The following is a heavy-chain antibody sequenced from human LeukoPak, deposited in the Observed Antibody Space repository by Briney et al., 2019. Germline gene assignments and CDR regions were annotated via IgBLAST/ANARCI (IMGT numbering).Heavy chain of an antibody. CDR1: GFTFSDYY. CDR2: MSSSSSYT. V-gene: IGHV3-11*05. J-gene: IGHJ5*02. Sequence: PGGSLRLSCAASGFTFSDYYMSWIRQAPGKGLEWVSYMSSSSSYTNYADSVKGRFTISRDDAKNSLYLQMNSLRAEDTAVYYCARGTIAAAGTNWFDPWGQGTLVTGSS. CDR3: ARGTIAAAGTNWFDP. D-gene: IGHD6-13*01.